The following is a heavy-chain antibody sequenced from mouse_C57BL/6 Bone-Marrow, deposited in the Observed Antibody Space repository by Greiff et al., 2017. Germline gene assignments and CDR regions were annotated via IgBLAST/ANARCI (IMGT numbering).Heavy chain of an antibody. J-gene: IGHJ3*01. Sequence: EVKLVESGGGLVKPGGSLKLSCAASGFTFSDYGMHWVRQAPEKGLEWVAYISSGSSTIYYADTVKGRFTISRDNAQHTLFLQVTSLRSEDTAMYYCARGTTSVWAWFAYWGQGTLVTVSA. CDR3: ARGTTSVWAWFAY. CDR1: GFTFSDYG. CDR2: ISSGSSTI. V-gene: IGHV5-17*01. D-gene: IGHD1-1*01.